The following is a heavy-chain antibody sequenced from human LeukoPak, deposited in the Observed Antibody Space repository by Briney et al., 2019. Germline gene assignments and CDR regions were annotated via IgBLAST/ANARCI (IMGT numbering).Heavy chain of an antibody. CDR2: IWYDGSNK. Sequence: GGSLRLSCAASGFTFGSYGMHWVRQAPGKGLEWVAVIWYDGSNKYYADSVKGRFTISRDNSKNTLDLQMNSLRAADTAVYYCARDGLRGNNWFDPWGQGTWSPSPQ. J-gene: IGHJ5*02. CDR3: ARDGLRGNNWFDP. D-gene: IGHD5-24*01. CDR1: GFTFGSYG. V-gene: IGHV3-33*01.